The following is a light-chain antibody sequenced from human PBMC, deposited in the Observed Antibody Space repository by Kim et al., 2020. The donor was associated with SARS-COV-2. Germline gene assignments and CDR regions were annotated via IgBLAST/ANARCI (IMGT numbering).Light chain of an antibody. CDR1: QSISNMY. V-gene: IGKV3-20*01. CDR3: QHYGNSEYT. Sequence: LAPGERATLSCRASQSISNMYLAWYQQKPGQAPRLRIYGASSRAPGIPDRFSGSWSGTDFTLTISRLEPEDFAVYFCQHYGNSEYTFGLGTKLEI. J-gene: IGKJ2*01. CDR2: GAS.